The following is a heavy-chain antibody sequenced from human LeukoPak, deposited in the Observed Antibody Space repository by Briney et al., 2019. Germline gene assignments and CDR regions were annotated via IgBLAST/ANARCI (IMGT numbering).Heavy chain of an antibody. CDR2: ISHSGST. Sequence: PSGTLSLTCAVSGGSITSGDSSWTWVRQPPGKGLEWIGDISHSGSTYYNPSLKSRVTISIDRSKNQFSLRLSSVTAADTAVYYCARRMITFGGVIDYYFDSWGQGTLVTVSS. V-gene: IGHV4-30-2*01. J-gene: IGHJ4*02. CDR3: ARRMITFGGVIDYYFDS. D-gene: IGHD3-16*02. CDR1: GGSITSGDSS.